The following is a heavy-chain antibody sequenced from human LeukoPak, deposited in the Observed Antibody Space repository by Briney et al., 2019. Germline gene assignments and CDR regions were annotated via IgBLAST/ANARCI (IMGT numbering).Heavy chain of an antibody. CDR3: TRGLEVADD. CDR2: INHSGST. J-gene: IGHJ4*02. CDR1: GGSFSGYY. D-gene: IGHD6-19*01. V-gene: IGHV4-34*01. Sequence: SETLSLTCAVYGGSFSGYYWSWIRRPPGKGLEWIGEINHSGSTNYNPSLKSRVTISVDTSKNQFSLKLSSVTAADTAVYYCTRGLEVADDWGQGTLVTVSS.